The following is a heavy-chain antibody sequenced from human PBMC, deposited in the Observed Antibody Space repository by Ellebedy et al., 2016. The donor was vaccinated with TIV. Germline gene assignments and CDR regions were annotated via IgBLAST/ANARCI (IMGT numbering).Heavy chain of an antibody. CDR2: IIPILCIA. CDR3: ARTHTAMLEYDYGMDV. Sequence: AASVKVSCKASGGTFSSYAINWVRQAPGQGLEWMGRIIPILCIANYAQKFQDRVTIIADKSTSTAFMELSSLRSEDTAVYYCARTHTAMLEYDYGMDVWGQGTTVTVSS. J-gene: IGHJ6*02. CDR1: GGTFSSYA. V-gene: IGHV1-69*04. D-gene: IGHD5-18*01.